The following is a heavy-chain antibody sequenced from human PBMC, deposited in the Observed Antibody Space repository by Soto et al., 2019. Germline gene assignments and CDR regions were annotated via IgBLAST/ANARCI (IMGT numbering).Heavy chain of an antibody. CDR2: IYYSGST. CDR3: ARVPVLRYFNWSPSGMDV. J-gene: IGHJ6*02. D-gene: IGHD3-9*01. Sequence: SETLSLTCTVSGGSISSYYWSWIRQPPWKGLEWIGYIYYSGSTNYNPSLKSRVTISVDTSKNQFSLKLSSVTAADTAVYYCARVPVLRYFNWSPSGMDVWGQGTTVTVSS. CDR1: GGSISSYY. V-gene: IGHV4-59*01.